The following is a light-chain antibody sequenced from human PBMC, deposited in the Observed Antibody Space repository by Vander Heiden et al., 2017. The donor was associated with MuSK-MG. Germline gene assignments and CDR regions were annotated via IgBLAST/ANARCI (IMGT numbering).Light chain of an antibody. V-gene: IGKV1-8*01. J-gene: IGKJ1*01. CDR3: QQDYSYPWT. CDR2: AAS. CDR1: QGISSY. Sequence: AIPMTQSPSLLSASTGDRVTITCRASQGISSYLAWYQQKPGAAPKLLIYAASTLQSGVPSRFSGSGSGTDFTLTISCLQSEDFATYYCQQDYSYPWTFGQGTTVEIK.